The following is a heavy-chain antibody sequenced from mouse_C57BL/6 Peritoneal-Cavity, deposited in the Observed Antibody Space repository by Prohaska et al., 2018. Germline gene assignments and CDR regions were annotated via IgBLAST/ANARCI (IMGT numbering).Heavy chain of an antibody. D-gene: IGHD1-1*01. J-gene: IGHJ2*01. CDR3: ARHYYGSRVY. CDR1: GYTFTSYW. Sequence: QVQLQQPGAELVKPGASVKMSCKASGYTFTSYWITWVKQRPGQGLEWIGDIYPGSGSTNYNEKFKSKATLTVDTSSSTAYMQLISLTSEDSAFNYCARHYYGSRVYWAQGSTLTVSS. CDR2: IYPGSGST. V-gene: IGHV1-55*01.